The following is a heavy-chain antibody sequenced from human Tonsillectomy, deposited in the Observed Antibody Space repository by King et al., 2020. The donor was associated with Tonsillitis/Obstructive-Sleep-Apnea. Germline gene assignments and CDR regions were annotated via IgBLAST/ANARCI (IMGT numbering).Heavy chain of an antibody. J-gene: IGHJ6*03. D-gene: IGHD5-12*01. V-gene: IGHV1-3*01. CDR1: GYTFTSYA. Sequence: VQLVQSGAEVKKPGASVKVSCKASGYTFTSYAMHWVRQAPGQRLEWMGWINAGNGNTKYSQKFQGRVTITRDTSASTAYMELSSLRSEDTAVYYCARDLYGYDAYYYYMDVWGKGTTVTVSS. CDR2: INAGNGNT. CDR3: ARDLYGYDAYYYYMDV.